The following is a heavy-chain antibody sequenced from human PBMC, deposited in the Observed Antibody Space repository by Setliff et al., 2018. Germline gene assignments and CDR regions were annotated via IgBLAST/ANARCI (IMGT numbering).Heavy chain of an antibody. J-gene: IGHJ4*02. CDR3: VREGPGGGDY. CDR2: ISSSSSYI. Sequence: GGSLRLSCAASGFTFSSYSMNWVRQAPGKGLEWVSSISSSSSYIYYADSVKGRFTISRDNAKNSLYMQMNSLRADDTAVYYCVREGPGGGDYWGQGTQVTVSS. CDR1: GFTFSSYS. V-gene: IGHV3-21*01. D-gene: IGHD2-15*01.